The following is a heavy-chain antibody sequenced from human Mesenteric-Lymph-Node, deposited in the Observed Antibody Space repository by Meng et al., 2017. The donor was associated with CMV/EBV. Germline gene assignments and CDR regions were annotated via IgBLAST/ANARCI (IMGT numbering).Heavy chain of an antibody. Sequence: GGSLRLSCAASGFTFDDYAMHWVRQAPGKGLEWVSGISWNSGSIGYADSVKGRFTISRDNAKNSLYLQMNSLRAEDTALYYCAKDRALGALDYWGQGTLVTVSS. J-gene: IGHJ4*02. D-gene: IGHD1-26*01. CDR3: AKDRALGALDY. CDR1: GFTFDDYA. CDR2: ISWNSGSI. V-gene: IGHV3-9*01.